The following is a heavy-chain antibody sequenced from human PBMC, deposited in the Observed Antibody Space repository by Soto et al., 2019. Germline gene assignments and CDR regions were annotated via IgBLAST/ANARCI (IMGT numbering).Heavy chain of an antibody. V-gene: IGHV1-69*06. Sequence: QVQLVQSGAEVKKPGSSVKVSCKASGGTFSSYAISWVRQAPGQGLEWMGGIIPIFGTANYAQKCQGRVTITADKSPSTAYMELSSLRSEDTAVYYCASVMTPVTDLNDYWGQGTLVTVAS. CDR1: GGTFSSYA. CDR3: ASVMTPVTDLNDY. D-gene: IGHD4-17*01. J-gene: IGHJ4*02. CDR2: IIPIFGTA.